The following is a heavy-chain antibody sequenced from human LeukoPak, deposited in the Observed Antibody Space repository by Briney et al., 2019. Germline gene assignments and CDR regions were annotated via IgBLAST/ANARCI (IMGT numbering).Heavy chain of an antibody. CDR2: INPNSGGT. CDR3: ARGGRLGNYYVKEVDY. Sequence: ASVKVSCKASGYTFTGYYMHWVRQAPGQGLEWMGWINPNSGGTNYAQKFQGRVTMTRDASISTAYMELSRLRSDDTAVYYCARGGRLGNYYVKEVDYWGQGTLVTVSS. V-gene: IGHV1-2*02. D-gene: IGHD1-26*01. J-gene: IGHJ4*02. CDR1: GYTFTGYY.